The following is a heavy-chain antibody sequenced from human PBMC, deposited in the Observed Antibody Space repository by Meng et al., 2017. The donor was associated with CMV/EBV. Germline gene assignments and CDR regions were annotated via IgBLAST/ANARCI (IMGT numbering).Heavy chain of an antibody. CDR3: ARIGSTYYYGSGSYEDSSENWFDP. D-gene: IGHD3-10*01. CDR2: IFSNDEK. Sequence: VSWIRQPPGKALEWLAHIFSNDEKSYSTSLKSGLTISKDTSKSQVVLTMTNMDPVDTATYYCARIGSTYYYGSGSYEDSSENWFDPWGQGTLVTVSS. J-gene: IGHJ5*02. V-gene: IGHV2-26*01.